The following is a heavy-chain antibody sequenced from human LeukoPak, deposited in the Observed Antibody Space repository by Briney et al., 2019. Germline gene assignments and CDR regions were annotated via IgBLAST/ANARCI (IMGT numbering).Heavy chain of an antibody. J-gene: IGHJ4*02. V-gene: IGHV3-33*01. CDR3: ARASDETPFDY. Sequence: PGRSLRLSRAASGFSFSQYDMQWVRQAPGKGLEWVTFIWYDGTTKYYADSVKGRFTISRDNSNNTLSLQMNSLRVEDTAVYYCARASDETPFDYWGQGTLVTVSS. CDR1: GFSFSQYD. CDR2: IWYDGTTK.